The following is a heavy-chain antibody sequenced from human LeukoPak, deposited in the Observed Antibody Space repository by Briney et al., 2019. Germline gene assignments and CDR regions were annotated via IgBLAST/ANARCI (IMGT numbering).Heavy chain of an antibody. V-gene: IGHV3-23*01. Sequence: GGSLRLSCAASGFSISSYAMSWVRQAPGKGLEWVSAISGSGGSTFYADSVKGRFTTSRDNSKDTLYLQMNSLRAEDTAVYYCAKAKDRYGLFFFDYWGQGTLVTVSS. CDR3: AKAKDRYGLFFFDY. CDR2: ISGSGGST. CDR1: GFSISSYA. J-gene: IGHJ4*02. D-gene: IGHD5-18*01.